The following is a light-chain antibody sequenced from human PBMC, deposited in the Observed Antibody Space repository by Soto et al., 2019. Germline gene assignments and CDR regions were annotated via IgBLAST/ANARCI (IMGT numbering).Light chain of an antibody. CDR2: AAS. J-gene: IGKJ1*01. CDR1: QGIRNA. CDR3: LQHNSYPWT. V-gene: IGKV1-17*01. Sequence: DVQMTQSPSSLSASVGDRVTITCRASQGIRNALGWYQQKQGQVPKRLIYAASTLEGGVPSRFSVSRSGTEGIITICSLQPDDAATYDGLQHNSYPWTFGQGTKVDIK.